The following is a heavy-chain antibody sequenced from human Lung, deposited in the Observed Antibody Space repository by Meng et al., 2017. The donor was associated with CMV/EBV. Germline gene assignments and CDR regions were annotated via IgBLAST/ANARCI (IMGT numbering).Heavy chain of an antibody. CDR3: LRRSGGSV. CDR2: IPHRGSS. V-gene: IGHV4-4*02. CDR1: GDSITNHNW. J-gene: IGHJ1*01. D-gene: IGHD3-10*01. Sequence: QVPLREAGPALVKPSELLPLTCAAPGDSITNHNWWAWVRQPPGKGLEWIGEIPHRGSSAYNPSLKSRVSMSIDKSKNQFSLKLTSVTAADTVVYHCLRRSGGSVWGQGTLVTVSS.